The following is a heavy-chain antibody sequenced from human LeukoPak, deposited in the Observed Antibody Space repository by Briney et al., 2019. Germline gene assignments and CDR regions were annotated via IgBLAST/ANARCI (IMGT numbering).Heavy chain of an antibody. V-gene: IGHV3-15*01. CDR1: GFTFTNTW. CDR3: TTDLGTYYHGSQRLIPIDY. CDR2: IKSKTDGETT. Sequence: KAGGPLRLSCVDSGFTFTNTWMSWVRKAPGKGREGIGRIKSKTDGETTNYAEPVRGRFTISRDDSKSAVYLQMNSLKIEDTAVYYCTTDLGTYYHGSQRLIPIDYWGQGTLVTVSS. J-gene: IGHJ4*02. D-gene: IGHD3-10*01.